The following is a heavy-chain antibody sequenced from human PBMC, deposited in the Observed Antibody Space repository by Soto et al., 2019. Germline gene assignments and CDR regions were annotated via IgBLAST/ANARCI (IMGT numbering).Heavy chain of an antibody. V-gene: IGHV3-33*01. CDR3: ARDASATVTFPGDY. D-gene: IGHD4-4*01. CDR2: IWYDGSNK. CDR1: GFTFSSYG. J-gene: IGHJ4*02. Sequence: ESGGGVVQPGRSLRLSCAASGFTFSSYGMHWVRQAPGKGLEWVAVIWYDGSNKYYADSVKGRFTISRDNSKNTLYLQMNSLRAEDTAVYYCARDASATVTFPGDYWGQGTLVTVSS.